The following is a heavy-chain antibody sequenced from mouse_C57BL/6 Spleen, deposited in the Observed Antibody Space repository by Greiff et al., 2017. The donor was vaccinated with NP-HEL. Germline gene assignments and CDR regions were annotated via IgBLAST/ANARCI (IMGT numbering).Heavy chain of an antibody. CDR1: GYTFTSYW. J-gene: IGHJ2*01. CDR3: ARMGYGNPYYFDY. CDR2: IDPSDSYT. D-gene: IGHD2-1*01. Sequence: QVQLQQPGAELVMPGASVKLSCKASGYTFTSYWMHWVKQRPGQGLEWIGEIDPSDSYTNYNQKFKGKSTLTVDKSSSTAYMQLSSLTSEDSAVYYCARMGYGNPYYFDYWGQGTTLTVSS. V-gene: IGHV1-69*01.